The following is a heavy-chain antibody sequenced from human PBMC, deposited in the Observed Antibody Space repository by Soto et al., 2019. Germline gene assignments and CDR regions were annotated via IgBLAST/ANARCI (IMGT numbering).Heavy chain of an antibody. CDR1: GGSITSSTFY. CDR3: ARTPYVASGDSDGSFDY. CDR2: FYYNGNT. V-gene: IGHV4-39*01. J-gene: IGHJ4*02. D-gene: IGHD5-18*01. Sequence: QLQLQESGPGLVKPSETLSLTCTVSGGSITSSTFYWGWIRQSPGKGLEWIGNFYYNGNTFYNPSLKSRVTISADTSKNQLSLTLSAVTAADTAVYHCARTPYVASGDSDGSFDYWGQGTLVTVAS.